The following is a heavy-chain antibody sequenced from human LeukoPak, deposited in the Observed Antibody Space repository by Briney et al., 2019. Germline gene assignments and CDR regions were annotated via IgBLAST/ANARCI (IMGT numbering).Heavy chain of an antibody. CDR1: GFTFSSYR. Sequence: PGGSLRLSCAASGFTFSSYRMNWVRQAPGKGLEWVSYISTSSTTIYYADSVKGRFTISRDNAKNSLNLQMNSLRAEDTAVYYCASELAYYFDSWGQGTLVTVSS. CDR3: ASELAYYFDS. CDR2: ISTSSTTI. J-gene: IGHJ4*02. V-gene: IGHV3-48*04. D-gene: IGHD2-21*01.